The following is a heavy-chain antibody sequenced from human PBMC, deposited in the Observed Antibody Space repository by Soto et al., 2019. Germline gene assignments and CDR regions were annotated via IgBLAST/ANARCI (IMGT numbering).Heavy chain of an antibody. CDR1: GFTFSSYA. J-gene: IGHJ6*02. D-gene: IGHD6-13*01. CDR2: ISYDGSNK. Sequence: PGGSLRLSCAVSGFTFSSYAMHWVRQAPGKGLEWVAVISYDGSNKYCADSVKGRFTISRDNSKNTLYLQMNSLRAEDTAVYYCARDLGYSSSPYYDYGMGVWGQGTTVTVSS. V-gene: IGHV3-30-3*01. CDR3: ARDLGYSSSPYYDYGMGV.